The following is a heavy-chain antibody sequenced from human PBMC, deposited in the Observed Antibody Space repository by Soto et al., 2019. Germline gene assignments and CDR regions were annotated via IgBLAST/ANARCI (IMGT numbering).Heavy chain of an antibody. CDR1: GFTFSSYG. J-gene: IGHJ6*02. CDR3: ARDEGDVLVPVAIYGMDV. CDR2: IWYDGSNK. D-gene: IGHD2-2*01. Sequence: QVQLVESGGGVVQPGRSLRLSCAASGFTFSSYGMHWVRQAPGKGLEWVAVIWYDGSNKYYADSVKGRFTISRDNSKNTLYLQMNSLRAEDTAVYYCARDEGDVLVPVAIYGMDVWGQGTTVTVSS. V-gene: IGHV3-33*01.